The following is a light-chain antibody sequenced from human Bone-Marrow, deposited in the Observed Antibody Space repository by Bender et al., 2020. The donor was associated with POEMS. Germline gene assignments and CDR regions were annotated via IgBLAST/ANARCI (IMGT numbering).Light chain of an antibody. V-gene: IGLV2-23*02. J-gene: IGLJ3*02. CDR1: SSDVGNYNL. CDR3: SSYAGSTTIVV. Sequence: QSALTQPASVSGSPGQSIAISCTGTSSDVGNYNLVSWYQQHPGKAPKMLISDVSQRPSGVSSRLSGSKSGNTASLTISGLQAEDEADYYCSSYAGSTTIVVFGGGTKLTVL. CDR2: DVS.